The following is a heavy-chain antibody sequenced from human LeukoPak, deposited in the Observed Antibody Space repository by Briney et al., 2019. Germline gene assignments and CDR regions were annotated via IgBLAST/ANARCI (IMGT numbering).Heavy chain of an antibody. Sequence: PSETLSLTCTVSGGSISSYYWSWIRQPPGKGREWIGYIYYSGTTNYNPSLKRRVTISVDTSKNQFSLKLSSVTAADTAVYYCARGVYIAAAQYGYWGQGTLVTVSS. D-gene: IGHD6-13*01. J-gene: IGHJ4*02. CDR1: GGSISSYY. CDR3: ARGVYIAAAQYGY. V-gene: IGHV4-59*01. CDR2: IYYSGTT.